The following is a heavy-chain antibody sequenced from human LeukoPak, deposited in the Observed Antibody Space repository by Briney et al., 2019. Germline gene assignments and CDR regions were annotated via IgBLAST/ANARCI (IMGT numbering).Heavy chain of an antibody. V-gene: IGHV1-8*03. CDR1: GYTFTSYD. CDR2: MNPNSGST. Sequence: ASEKVSCKASGYTFTSYDINWVRQATGQGLEWMGWMNPNSGSTGYAQKFQGRVTITRNTSISTAYMELSGLRSEDTAVYYCARGRSTGYPYYFEYWGQGTLVTVSS. J-gene: IGHJ4*02. D-gene: IGHD5-12*01. CDR3: ARGRSTGYPYYFEY.